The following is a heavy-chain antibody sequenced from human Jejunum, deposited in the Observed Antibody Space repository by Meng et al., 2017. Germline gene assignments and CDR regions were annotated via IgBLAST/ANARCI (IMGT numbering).Heavy chain of an antibody. V-gene: IGHV1-3*01. Sequence: QVQLVQSGAEVKKPGASVKLSCRASGYIFINYALHWVRQAPGQRPEWLGWINAGNGNTKYSQKFQGRVLITGDTSATTAHLELSSLRTEDTATYYCARAYISPRGTFYLDYWGQGTLVTVSS. CDR2: INAGNGNT. CDR1: GYIFINYA. J-gene: IGHJ4*02. D-gene: IGHD1-1*01. CDR3: ARAYISPRGTFYLDY.